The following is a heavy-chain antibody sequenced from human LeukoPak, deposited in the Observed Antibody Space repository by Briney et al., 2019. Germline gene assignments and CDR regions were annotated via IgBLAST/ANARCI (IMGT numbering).Heavy chain of an antibody. J-gene: IGHJ5*02. CDR3: ARDSPRRWFDP. V-gene: IGHV4-59*01. CDR2: IYYGGGT. Sequence: SETLSLTCTVFGGSITTYYWSWIRQPPGKGLEWIGHIYYGGGTDYNPSLKSRVTISIDTSKNHFSLKLASVTAADTAVYYCARDSPRRWFDPWGQGILVTVSS. CDR1: GGSITTYY.